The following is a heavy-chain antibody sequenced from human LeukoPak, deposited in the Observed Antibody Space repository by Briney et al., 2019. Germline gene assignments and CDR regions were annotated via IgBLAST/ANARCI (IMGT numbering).Heavy chain of an antibody. J-gene: IGHJ4*02. CDR1: GFTFSSYE. CDR3: ARGALEMATITSPYYFDY. V-gene: IGHV3-48*03. Sequence: GGXLRLSCAASGFTFSSYEMNWVRQAPGKGLEWVSYISSSGSTIYYADSVKGRFTISRDNAKNSLYLQMNSLRAEDTAVYYCARGALEMATITSPYYFDYWGQGTLVTVSS. CDR2: ISSSGSTI. D-gene: IGHD5-24*01.